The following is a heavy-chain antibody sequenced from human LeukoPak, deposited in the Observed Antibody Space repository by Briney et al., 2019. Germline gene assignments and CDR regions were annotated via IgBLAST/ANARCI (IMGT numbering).Heavy chain of an antibody. CDR2: INHSGST. CDR3: ARVGSHTQSYDY. J-gene: IGHJ4*02. V-gene: IGHV4-34*01. D-gene: IGHD1-26*01. Sequence: SETLSLTCAVYGGSFSGYYWSWIRQPPGKGLEWIGEINHSGSTNYNPSLKSRVTISVDTSKNQFSLKLSSVTVADTAVYFCARVGSHTQSYDYWGQGTLVAVSS. CDR1: GGSFSGYY.